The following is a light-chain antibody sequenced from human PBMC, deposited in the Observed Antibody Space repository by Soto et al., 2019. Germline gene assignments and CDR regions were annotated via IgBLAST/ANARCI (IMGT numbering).Light chain of an antibody. J-gene: IGKJ1*01. CDR2: GAS. V-gene: IGKV1-9*01. CDR1: QGISSN. CDR3: QKLNAYPPWT. Sequence: IQLTQSPSSLSASVGDRVTITCRASQGISSNLAWYQQKPGRAPKLLIFGASTLQSGVPSRFSGSGSGTDFTLTISSLQPEEFATYFCQKLNAYPPWTFGQGTKGAIK.